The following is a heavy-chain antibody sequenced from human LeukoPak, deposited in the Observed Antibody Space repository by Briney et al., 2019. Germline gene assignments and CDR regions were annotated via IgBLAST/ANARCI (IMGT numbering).Heavy chain of an antibody. CDR1: GFTFSSYG. CDR2: ISYDGSNK. J-gene: IGHJ4*02. D-gene: IGHD3-3*01. CDR3: AKDSYEY. Sequence: PGGSLRLSCAASGFTFSSYGMHWVRQAPGKGLEWVAVISYDGSNKYYADSVKGRFTISRDNSKNTLYLQMNSLRAEDTAVYYCAKDSYEYWGQGTLVTVSS. V-gene: IGHV3-30*18.